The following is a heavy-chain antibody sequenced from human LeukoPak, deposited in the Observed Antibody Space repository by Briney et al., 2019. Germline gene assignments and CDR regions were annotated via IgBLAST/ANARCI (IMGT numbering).Heavy chain of an antibody. J-gene: IGHJ3*02. Sequence: PSETLSLTCSVSGGSISSYYWSWIRQPAGKGLEWIGRIYTSWSTNYNPSLTSRVTMSVDTSKNQISLKLSSVTAADTAVYYCASLQYYYDSSGYYWGVHDAFDIWGQGTMVTVSS. V-gene: IGHV4-4*07. CDR1: GGSISSYY. CDR3: ASLQYYYDSSGYYWGVHDAFDI. CDR2: IYTSWST. D-gene: IGHD3-22*01.